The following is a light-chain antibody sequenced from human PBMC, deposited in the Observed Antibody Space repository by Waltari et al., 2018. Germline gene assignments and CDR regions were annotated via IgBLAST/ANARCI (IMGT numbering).Light chain of an antibody. J-gene: IGLJ3*02. CDR2: LKRDGSH. CDR3: QTWGSDIGVV. CDR1: SGHSSYA. V-gene: IGLV4-69*01. Sequence: QVVLTQSPSASASLGASVKLICTLSSGHSSYAITWHQQEPEKGPRYLMKLKRDGSHTKGDGIPDRFSGSSSGAERYLTISSLQPEDEADYYCQTWGSDIGVVFGGGTKLTVL.